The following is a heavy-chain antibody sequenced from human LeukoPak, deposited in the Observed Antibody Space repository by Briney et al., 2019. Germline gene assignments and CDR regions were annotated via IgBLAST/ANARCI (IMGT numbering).Heavy chain of an antibody. J-gene: IGHJ6*02. Sequence: PGGSLRLSCAASGFTFSSYSMTWVRQAPGKGLEWVSSISSSSSYIYYADSVKGRFTISRDNAKNSLYLQMNSLRAEDTAVYYCARGYRAGTFNYYYGMDVWGQGTTVTVSS. D-gene: IGHD6-19*01. CDR2: ISSSSSYI. CDR1: GFTFSSYS. V-gene: IGHV3-21*01. CDR3: ARGYRAGTFNYYYGMDV.